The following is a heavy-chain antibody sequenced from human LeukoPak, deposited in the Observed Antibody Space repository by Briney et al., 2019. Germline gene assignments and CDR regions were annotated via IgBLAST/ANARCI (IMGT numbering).Heavy chain of an antibody. J-gene: IGHJ4*02. V-gene: IGHV3-74*01. D-gene: IGHD3-9*01. Sequence: RGGSLRLSCAASGFTFSSYWMHWVRQAPGKGLEWVSRINSDGGSTTYADSVKGRFTISRDNAKNTMYLQMSSLRADDSAVYYCGRGGLTGQMAAFDYWGQGALVTVST. CDR1: GFTFSSYW. CDR2: INSDGGST. CDR3: GRGGLTGQMAAFDY.